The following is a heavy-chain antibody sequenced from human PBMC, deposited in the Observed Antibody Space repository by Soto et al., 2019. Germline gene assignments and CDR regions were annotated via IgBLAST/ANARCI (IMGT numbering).Heavy chain of an antibody. J-gene: IGHJ6*02. V-gene: IGHV1-2*02. D-gene: IGHD5-18*01. Sequence: ASVKVSCKASGGTFSDYTINWVRQAPGQRLEWMGWINPNCGATNYAQKFQGRVTMTRDTSISTAYMELSRLRSDDTAVYYCASGQRRIQLCLVSPTNYYGMAVWGQGTTVTVSS. CDR2: INPNCGAT. CDR1: GGTFSDYT. CDR3: ASGQRRIQLCLVSPTNYYGMAV.